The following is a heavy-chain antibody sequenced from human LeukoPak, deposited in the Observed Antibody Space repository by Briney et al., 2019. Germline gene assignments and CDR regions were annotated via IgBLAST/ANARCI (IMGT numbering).Heavy chain of an antibody. V-gene: IGHV3-23*01. Sequence: GGSLRLSCAAAGFSFINYGMSWVRQAPGKGLECVSAITDSGRATYYADYVKGRFIISRDNSENTLYLQMHSLRDEDTAVYYCAKHLTGVKSSDYWGPGGLVTVSS. CDR3: AKHLTGVKSSDY. J-gene: IGHJ4*02. D-gene: IGHD3-9*01. CDR2: ITDSGRAT. CDR1: GFSFINYG.